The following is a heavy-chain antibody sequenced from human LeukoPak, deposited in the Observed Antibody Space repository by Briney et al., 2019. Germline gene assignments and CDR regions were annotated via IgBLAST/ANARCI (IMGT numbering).Heavy chain of an antibody. J-gene: IGHJ5*02. D-gene: IGHD2-15*01. V-gene: IGHV3-48*01. CDR1: GFTFSSYS. CDR2: ISRSSSTI. CDR3: ARDRHCSGGSCLPWA. Sequence: PGGSLRLSCAASGFTFSSYSMNWVRQALGKGLEWVSYISRSSSTIYYADSVKGRFTISRDNAKNSLYLQMNSLRAEDTAVYYCARDRHCSGGSCLPWAWGQGTLVTVSS.